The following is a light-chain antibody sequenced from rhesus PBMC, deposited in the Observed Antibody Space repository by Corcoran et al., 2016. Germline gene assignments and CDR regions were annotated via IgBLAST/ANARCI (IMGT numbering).Light chain of an antibody. CDR2: EAS. V-gene: IGKV1-25*01. J-gene: IGKJ3*01. Sequence: DIQMTQSPSSLSASVGDRVTITCRASQGITNDLAWYQQKPGETPKLLIYEASSLQSGIPSRFSGSVSGTDFTLTISSLQSEEFATYYCQHYYSTPFTFGPGTKLDIK. CDR3: QHYYSTPFT. CDR1: QGITND.